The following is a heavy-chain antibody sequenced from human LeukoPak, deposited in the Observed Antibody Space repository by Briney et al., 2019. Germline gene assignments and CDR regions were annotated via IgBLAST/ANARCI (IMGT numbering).Heavy chain of an antibody. J-gene: IGHJ6*02. CDR1: GLTFSSYA. D-gene: IGHD1-1*01. CDR2: ISTAGTNT. Sequence: GGSLRLSCAASGLTFSSYAMTWVRQAPGKGLEWVSGISTAGTNTYYADSVKGRFTISRDNSKNTLYLQLNSLRAEDTGIYYCAKASPGGTRYGMDVWGQGTTVTVSS. CDR3: AKASPGGTRYGMDV. V-gene: IGHV3-23*01.